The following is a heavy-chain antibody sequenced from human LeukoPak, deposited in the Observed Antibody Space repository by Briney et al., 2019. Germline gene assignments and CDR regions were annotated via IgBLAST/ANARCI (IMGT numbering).Heavy chain of an antibody. D-gene: IGHD5-18*01. Sequence: TLSLTCTVSGGSISSYYWSWIRQPPGKALEWLARIDWDDDKYYSTSLKTRLTISKDTSKNQVVLTMTNMDPVDTATYYCARSRYSYGLTPFDYWGQGTLVTVSS. J-gene: IGHJ4*02. V-gene: IGHV2-70*11. CDR3: ARSRYSYGLTPFDY. CDR1: GGSISSYYW. CDR2: IDWDDDK.